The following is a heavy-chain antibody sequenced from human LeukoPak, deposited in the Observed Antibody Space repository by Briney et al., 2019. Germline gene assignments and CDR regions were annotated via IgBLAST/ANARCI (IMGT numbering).Heavy chain of an antibody. J-gene: IGHJ5*02. V-gene: IGHV1-18*01. D-gene: IGHD3-10*01. CDR3: ASFHYYGSGSPT. CDR2: ISAYNGNT. Sequence: ASVKVSCKASGNTFTNNGISWVRQAPGQGLEWMGWISAYNGNTNYAQKFQGRVTMTTDTSTSTAYMELRSLRSDDTAVYYCASFHYYGSGSPTWGQGTLVTVSS. CDR1: GNTFTNNG.